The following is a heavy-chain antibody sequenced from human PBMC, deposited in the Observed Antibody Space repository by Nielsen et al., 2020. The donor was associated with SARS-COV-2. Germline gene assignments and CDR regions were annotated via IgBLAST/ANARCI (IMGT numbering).Heavy chain of an antibody. CDR2: VYPGDSDT. J-gene: IGHJ6*02. V-gene: IGHV5-51*01. D-gene: IGHD6-13*01. CDR1: GYNFATYW. CDR3: ARLQSSTGGGMDV. Sequence: GESLKISCQGSGYNFATYWIAWVRQMPGNGLEWMGVVYPGDSDTRYSPSFQGQVIISFDKSITTAYLQWNSLQASDSAMYYCARLQSSTGGGMDVGGQGTAVTVSS.